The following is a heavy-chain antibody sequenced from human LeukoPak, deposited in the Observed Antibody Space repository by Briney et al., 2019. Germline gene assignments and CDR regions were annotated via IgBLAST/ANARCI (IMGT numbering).Heavy chain of an antibody. D-gene: IGHD6-19*01. J-gene: IGHJ4*02. CDR2: ISYDGSNK. Sequence: PGGSLRPSCAASGFTFSSYGMHWVRQAPGKGLEWVAVISYDGSNKYYADSVKGRFTISRDNSKNTLYLQMNSLRAEDTAVYYCAKSYSSGFDYWGQGTLVTVSS. CDR1: GFTFSSYG. CDR3: AKSYSSGFDY. V-gene: IGHV3-30*18.